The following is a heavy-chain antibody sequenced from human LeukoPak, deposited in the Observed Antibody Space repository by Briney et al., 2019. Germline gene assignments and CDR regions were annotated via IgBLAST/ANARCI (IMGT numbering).Heavy chain of an antibody. CDR3: ARSPDSNFYYDSSGYAAYYFDY. Sequence: SETLSLTCAVYGGSFSGYYWSWIRQPPGKGLEWIGEINHSGSTNYNPSLKSRVTISVDTSKNQFSLKLSSVTAADTAVYYRARSPDSNFYYDSSGYAAYYFDYWGQGTLVTVSS. CDR2: INHSGST. J-gene: IGHJ4*02. V-gene: IGHV4-34*01. D-gene: IGHD3-22*01. CDR1: GGSFSGYY.